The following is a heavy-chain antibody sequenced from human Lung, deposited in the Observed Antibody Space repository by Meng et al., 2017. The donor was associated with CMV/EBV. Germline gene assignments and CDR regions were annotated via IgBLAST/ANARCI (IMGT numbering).Heavy chain of an antibody. Sequence: GESXKISXAGSGFTFNSYAMGWVRQAPGKGLEWVTSISGSSDSTYYADSVKGRFTISRDSSKNTLYLQMNSLRAEDTALYYCARDQQSIFGRRGAFDIWGQGTMVTVSS. V-gene: IGHV3-23*01. J-gene: IGHJ3*02. CDR3: ARDQQSIFGRRGAFDI. CDR2: ISGSSDST. D-gene: IGHD3-3*01. CDR1: GFTFNSYA.